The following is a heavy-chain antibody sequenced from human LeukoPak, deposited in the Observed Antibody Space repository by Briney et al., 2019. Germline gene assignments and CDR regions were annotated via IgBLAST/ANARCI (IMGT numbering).Heavy chain of an antibody. V-gene: IGHV4-34*01. CDR1: GGSFSGYY. CDR3: ASSTVYYDSSGYYPTYDY. Sequence: SETLSLTCAVYGGSFSGYYWSWIRQPPGKGLEWIGEINHSGSTNYNPSLKSRVTISVDTSKNQFSLKLSSVTAADTAVYYCASSTVYYDSSGYYPTYDYWGQGTLVTVSS. J-gene: IGHJ4*02. D-gene: IGHD3-22*01. CDR2: INHSGST.